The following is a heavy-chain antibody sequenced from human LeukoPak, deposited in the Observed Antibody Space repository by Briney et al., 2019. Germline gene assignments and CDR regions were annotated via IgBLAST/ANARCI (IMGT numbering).Heavy chain of an antibody. D-gene: IGHD3-3*01. CDR3: ASTPYYDFWSGNWFDP. J-gene: IGHJ5*02. CDR1: GGSISSYY. V-gene: IGHV4-4*07. CDR2: IYTSGST. Sequence: PSETLSLTCTVSGGSISSYYWSWIRQPAGKGLEWIGRIYTSGSTNYNPSLKGRVTMSVDTSKNQFSLKLSSVTAADTAVYYCASTPYYDFWSGNWFDPWGQGTLVTVSS.